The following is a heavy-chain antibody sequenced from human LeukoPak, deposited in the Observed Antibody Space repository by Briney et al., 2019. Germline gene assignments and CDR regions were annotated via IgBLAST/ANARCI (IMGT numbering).Heavy chain of an antibody. CDR1: GGSISSGSYY. CDR3: ARERLERRDNWFDP. V-gene: IGHV4-61*02. CDR2: IYTSGST. D-gene: IGHD1-1*01. J-gene: IGHJ5*02. Sequence: SETLSLTCTVSGGSISSGSYYWSWIRQPAGKGLEWIGRIYTSGSTNYNPSLKSRVTKSVDTSKNQFSLKLSSVTAADTAVYYCARERLERRDNWFDPWGQGTLVTVSS.